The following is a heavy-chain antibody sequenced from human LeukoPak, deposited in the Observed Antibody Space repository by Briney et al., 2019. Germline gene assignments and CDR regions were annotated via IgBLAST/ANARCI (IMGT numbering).Heavy chain of an antibody. CDR1: GGSISSYY. Sequence: PSETLSLTCTVSGGSISSYYWSWIRQPPGKGLEWIGSVYYTGTTTYNPSLKSRVTISVDTSKDQFSLKLSSVTAADTALYYFAXXXRYSSRHDASDIWGQGTMVTVSS. J-gene: IGHJ3*02. CDR2: VYYTGTT. CDR3: AXXXRYSSRHDASDI. V-gene: IGHV4-59*01. D-gene: IGHD6-13*01.